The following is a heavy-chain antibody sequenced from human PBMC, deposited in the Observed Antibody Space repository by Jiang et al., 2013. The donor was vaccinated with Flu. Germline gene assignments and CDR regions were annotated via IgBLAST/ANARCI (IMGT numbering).Heavy chain of an antibody. CDR3: ARAWITMVRGVKKNYYGMDV. J-gene: IGHJ6*02. D-gene: IGHD3-10*01. Sequence: SGAEVKKPGASVKVSCKPSGYTFTTYTINWGRQAPGQRLEWMGRINTGNGDTEYSQKFQGRLTITRDTSASTAYMDLSSLRSEDTAVYYCARAWITMVRGVKKNYYGMDVWGRGTTVIVSS. V-gene: IGHV1-3*04. CDR2: INTGNGDT. CDR1: GYTFTTYT.